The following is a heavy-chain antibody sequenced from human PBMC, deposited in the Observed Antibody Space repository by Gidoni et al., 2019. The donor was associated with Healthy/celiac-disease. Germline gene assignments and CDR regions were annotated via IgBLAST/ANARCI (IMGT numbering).Heavy chain of an antibody. CDR2: MNPNSGNT. V-gene: IGHV1-8*01. CDR1: GYTFTSYD. Sequence: QVQLVQSGAEVKKPGASVKVSCKASGYTFTSYDINWVRQATGQGLEWMGWMNPNSGNTGYAQKCQGRVTMTRNTSISTAYMELSSLRSEDTAVYYCARAHTYYDFWSGYSRRDWFDPWGQGTLVTVSS. J-gene: IGHJ5*02. D-gene: IGHD3-3*01. CDR3: ARAHTYYDFWSGYSRRDWFDP.